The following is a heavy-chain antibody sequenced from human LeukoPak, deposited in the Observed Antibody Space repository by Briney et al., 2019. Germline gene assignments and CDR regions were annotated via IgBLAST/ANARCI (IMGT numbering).Heavy chain of an antibody. Sequence: ASVKVSCKASGYTFTDYYMHWVRQAPGQGLEWMGWMNPNSGNTGYAQKFQGRVTMTRNTSISTAYMELSSLRSEDTAVYYCAKYGDYVGVDYWGQGTLVTVSS. D-gene: IGHD4-17*01. CDR3: AKYGDYVGVDY. CDR1: GYTFTDYY. CDR2: MNPNSGNT. V-gene: IGHV1-8*02. J-gene: IGHJ4*02.